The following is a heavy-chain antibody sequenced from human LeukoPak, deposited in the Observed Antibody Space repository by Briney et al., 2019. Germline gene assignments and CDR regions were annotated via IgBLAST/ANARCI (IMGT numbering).Heavy chain of an antibody. CDR1: GFTFGSYA. V-gene: IGHV3-23*01. CDR2: LTGTGGDT. Sequence: GGSLRLSCAASGFTFGSYAMSWVRQAPGKGLEWVSTLTGTGGDTYYADSVRGRFSISRDNSKNTLWLQMNSLRAEDTALYYCAKGLREYCSSTSCYEFTFDSWGQGTQLTVSS. D-gene: IGHD2-2*01. J-gene: IGHJ4*02. CDR3: AKGLREYCSSTSCYEFTFDS.